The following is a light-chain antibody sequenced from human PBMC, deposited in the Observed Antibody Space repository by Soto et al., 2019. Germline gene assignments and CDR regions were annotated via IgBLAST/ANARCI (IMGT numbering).Light chain of an antibody. V-gene: IGKV1-5*03. J-gene: IGKJ1*01. CDR1: QSISNW. CDR2: KAS. CDR3: QQYDTYSHWT. Sequence: DIQMTQSPSTLSASEGDRVTITCRASQSISNWLAWYQQKPGKAPKLLIYKASNLESGVPSRFSGSGSGTEFTLTISSLQPDDFATYYCQQYDTYSHWTFGQGTKVEIK.